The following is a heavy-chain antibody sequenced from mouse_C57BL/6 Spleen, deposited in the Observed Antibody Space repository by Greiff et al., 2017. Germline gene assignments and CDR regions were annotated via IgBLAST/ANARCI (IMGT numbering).Heavy chain of an antibody. D-gene: IGHD2-5*01. J-gene: IGHJ4*01. CDR3: ASYSNYLGDAMDY. CDR1: GYSITSGYY. Sequence: EVQLVESGPGLVKPSPSLSLTCSVTGYSITSGYYWNWIRQFPGNKLEWMGYICYDGSNNYNPSLKNRFSITRYTSMNQFFLKLNSVTTENTATYYCASYSNYLGDAMDYWGQGTSVTVSS. CDR2: ICYDGSN. V-gene: IGHV3-6*01.